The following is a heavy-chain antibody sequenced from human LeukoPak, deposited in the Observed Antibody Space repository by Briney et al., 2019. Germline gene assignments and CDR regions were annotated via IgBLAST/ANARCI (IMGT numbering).Heavy chain of an antibody. J-gene: IGHJ4*02. CDR1: GFTFSSYG. V-gene: IGHV3-15*01. CDR3: TTDLAAMVRAVDY. Sequence: GGSLRLSCAASGFTFSSYGMSWVRQAPGKGLEWVGRIKSKTDGGTTDYTAPVKGRFTISRDDSKNTLYLEMNSLKTEDTAVYYCTTDLAAMVRAVDYWGQGTLVTVSS. D-gene: IGHD5-18*01. CDR2: IKSKTDGGTT.